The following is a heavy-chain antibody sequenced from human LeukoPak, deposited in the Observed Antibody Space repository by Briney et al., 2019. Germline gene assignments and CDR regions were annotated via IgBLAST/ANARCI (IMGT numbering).Heavy chain of an antibody. CDR3: AKVGGRDDYYYYYYMDV. Sequence: PGGSLRLSCAASGFTFSSYAMSWVRQAPGKGLEWVSAISGSGGSTYYADSVKGRFTISRDNSKNTLYLQVSSLRAEDTAVYYCAKVGGRDDYYYYYYMDVWGKGTTVTVSS. D-gene: IGHD1-26*01. CDR2: ISGSGGST. J-gene: IGHJ6*03. V-gene: IGHV3-23*01. CDR1: GFTFSSYA.